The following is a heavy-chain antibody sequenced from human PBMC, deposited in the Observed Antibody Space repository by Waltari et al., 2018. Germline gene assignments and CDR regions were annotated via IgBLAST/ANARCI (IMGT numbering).Heavy chain of an antibody. CDR2: ISYDGSNK. CDR1: GFTFSSYA. V-gene: IGHV3-30*04. D-gene: IGHD3-10*01. J-gene: IGHJ4*02. CDR3: ARATSKGSGSSPFDY. Sequence: QVQLVESGGGVVQPGRSLRLSCAASGFTFSSYAMHWVRQAPGKGLEWVAVISYDGSNKYYADSVKGRFTISRDNSKNTLYLQMNSLRAEDTAVYYCARATSKGSGSSPFDYWGQGTLVTVSS.